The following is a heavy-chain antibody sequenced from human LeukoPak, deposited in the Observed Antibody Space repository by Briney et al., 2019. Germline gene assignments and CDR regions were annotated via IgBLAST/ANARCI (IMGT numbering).Heavy chain of an antibody. J-gene: IGHJ3*01. CDR1: GGSISSSSYY. D-gene: IGHD6-19*01. V-gene: IGHV4-39*07. CDR2: IYYSGST. CDR3: AREDAVSSDDAFDL. Sequence: PSETLSLTCTVSGGSISSSSYYWGWIRQPPGTGLEWIGSIYYSGSTYYNPSLKSRVTMSVDTSKNQFSLSLSAVTAADTAMYYCAREDAVSSDDAFDLWGQGTMVTVS.